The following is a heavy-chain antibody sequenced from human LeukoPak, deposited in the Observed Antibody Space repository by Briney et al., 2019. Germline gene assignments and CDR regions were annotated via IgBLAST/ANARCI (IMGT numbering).Heavy chain of an antibody. D-gene: IGHD5-18*01. CDR3: ARGFSYGYSDY. CDR2: ISSDGSST. V-gene: IGHV3-74*03. Sequence: GGSLRFSCAASGLSFRNYWMYWVRQAPGKGLVWVSRISSDGSSTKYEDSVKGRFTISRDTATNTLYLQMSSLRAEDTAVYYCARGFSYGYSDYWGQGTLVTVSS. J-gene: IGHJ4*02. CDR1: GLSFRNYW.